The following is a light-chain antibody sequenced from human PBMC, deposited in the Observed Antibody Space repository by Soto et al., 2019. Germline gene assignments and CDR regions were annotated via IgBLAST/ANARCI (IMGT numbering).Light chain of an antibody. CDR2: DVS. CDR1: RSDVGGYTY. CDR3: TSYTSSSTPYV. V-gene: IGLV2-14*01. J-gene: IGLJ1*01. Sequence: QSVLTQPASVSGSPGQSITISCAGTRSDVGGYTYVSWYQQHPGKAPKLMIYDVSNRPSGVSNRFSGSKSGNTASLTISGLQAEDEADYYCTSYTSSSTPYVFGGGTKVTVL.